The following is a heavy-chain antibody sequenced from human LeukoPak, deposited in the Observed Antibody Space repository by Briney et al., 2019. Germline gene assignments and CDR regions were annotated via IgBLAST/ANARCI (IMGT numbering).Heavy chain of an antibody. D-gene: IGHD6-19*01. V-gene: IGHV1-18*01. CDR1: GYTFTSYG. Sequence: ASVKVSCEASGYTFTSYGISWVRQAPGQGLEWMGWISACNGNTNYAQKLQGRVTMTTDTSTSTAYMELRSLRSDDTAVYYCARGDYSSGWYGYYYYYMDVWGKGTTVTVSS. J-gene: IGHJ6*03. CDR3: ARGDYSSGWYGYYYYYMDV. CDR2: ISACNGNT.